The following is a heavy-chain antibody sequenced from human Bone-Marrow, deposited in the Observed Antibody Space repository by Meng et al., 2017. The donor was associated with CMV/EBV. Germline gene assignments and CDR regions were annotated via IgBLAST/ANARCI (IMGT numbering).Heavy chain of an antibody. CDR1: GGSISSSSYY. CDR2: IYYSGST. CDR3: ASLQVYYYGMDV. J-gene: IGHJ6*02. Sequence: SETLSLTCPVSGGSISSSSYYWGWIRQPPGKGLEWIGSIYYSGSTYYNPSLKSRVTISVDTSKNQFSLNLSSVTAADTAVYYCASLQVYYYGMDVWGQGTKVTVSS. V-gene: IGHV4-39*07.